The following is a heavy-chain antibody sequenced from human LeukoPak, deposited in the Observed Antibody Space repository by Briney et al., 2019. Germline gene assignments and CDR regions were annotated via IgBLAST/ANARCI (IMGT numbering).Heavy chain of an antibody. CDR2: IKQDGSEK. Sequence: GGSLRLSCAASGFSISDYWMNWVRQAPGKGLEWVANIKQDGSEKKYVDSVKGRFTLSRDNKNSVYLQLNSLRVEDTAVYYCVRGGRGERPNYWGQGTLVTVSS. CDR3: VRGGRGERPNY. D-gene: IGHD1-26*01. J-gene: IGHJ4*02. CDR1: GFSISDYW. V-gene: IGHV3-7*01.